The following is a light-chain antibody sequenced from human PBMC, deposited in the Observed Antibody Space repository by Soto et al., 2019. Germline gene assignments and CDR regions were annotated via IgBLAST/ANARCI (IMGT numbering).Light chain of an antibody. J-gene: IGKJ4*01. CDR3: QQRSNWLA. CDR2: DAS. Sequence: EIVLTQSPATLSLSPGERATLSCRASQSVSSYLAWYQQKPGQAPRLLIYDASNRATGIPARFSGSGSGTDFTLTIGSLEPEDFAVYYCQQRSNWLAFGGGTKVEI. CDR1: QSVSSY. V-gene: IGKV3-11*01.